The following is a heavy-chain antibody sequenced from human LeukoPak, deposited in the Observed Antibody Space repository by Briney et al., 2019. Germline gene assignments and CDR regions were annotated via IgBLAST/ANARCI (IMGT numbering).Heavy chain of an antibody. J-gene: IGHJ4*02. CDR3: AKEDYYDSSGYYGVFDY. Sequence: GGSLRLSCAASGFTFSSYGMRWVRQAPGKGLEWVALIQYDGSNKYYADSVKGRFTISRDNSKNTLYLQMNSLRAEDTAVYYCAKEDYYDSSGYYGVFDYWGQGTLVTVSS. V-gene: IGHV3-30*02. CDR1: GFTFSSYG. CDR2: IQYDGSNK. D-gene: IGHD3-22*01.